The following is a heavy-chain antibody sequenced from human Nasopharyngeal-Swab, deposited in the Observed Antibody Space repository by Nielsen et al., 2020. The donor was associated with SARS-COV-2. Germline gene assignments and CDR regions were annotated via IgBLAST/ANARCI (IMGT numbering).Heavy chain of an antibody. CDR3: TRDIGGKYGY. Sequence: GESLKISCAASGFTFSGYWMHWVRQTPGKGLVWVSRINTDGSTTDYADSVKGRFTISRDNARNTLYLQMNSLRGDDTAVYYCTRDIGGKYGYWGQGNLVTVSS. CDR1: GFTFSGYW. D-gene: IGHD4-23*01. V-gene: IGHV3-74*01. J-gene: IGHJ4*02. CDR2: INTDGSTT.